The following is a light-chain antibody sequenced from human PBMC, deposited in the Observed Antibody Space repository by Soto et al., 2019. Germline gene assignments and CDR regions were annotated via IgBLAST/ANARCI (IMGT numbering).Light chain of an antibody. V-gene: IGLV2-8*01. Sequence: QSALTQPPSASGSPGQSVTISCTGTSSDVGGYNYVSWYQQHPGKAPKLIIYKVTKRPSGVPDRFSGSKSGNTASLTVSGLQADDEADYYCSSYAGSNNFFGGGTKLTVL. CDR1: SSDVGGYNY. CDR3: SSYAGSNNF. J-gene: IGLJ2*01. CDR2: KVT.